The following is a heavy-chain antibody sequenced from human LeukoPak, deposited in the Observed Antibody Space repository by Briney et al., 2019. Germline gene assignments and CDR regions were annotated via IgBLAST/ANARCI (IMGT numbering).Heavy chain of an antibody. CDR1: GGSFSGYY. V-gene: IGHV4-34*01. CDR3: ARHLKPYGSGSYYKPRGWFDP. Sequence: PSETLSLTCAVYGGSFSGYYWSWIRQPPGKGLEWIGEINHSGSTNYNPSLKSRVTISVDTSKNQFSLKLSSVTAADTAVYYCARHLKPYGSGSYYKPRGWFDPWGQGTLVTVSS. J-gene: IGHJ5*02. CDR2: INHSGST. D-gene: IGHD3-10*01.